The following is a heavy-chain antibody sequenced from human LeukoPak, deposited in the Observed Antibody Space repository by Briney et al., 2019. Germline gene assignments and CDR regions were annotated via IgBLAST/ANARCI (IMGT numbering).Heavy chain of an antibody. J-gene: IGHJ2*01. D-gene: IGHD1-26*01. V-gene: IGHV3-49*03. Sequence: GRSLRLSCTASGFTFGAYAMSWFRQPPGHGLDWAGFLRRKAYGGTTEYAASVKGRFTISRDDSKSIAYLQMNSLKTEDTAVYYCTTQRRRGATTSSWYFDLWGRGTLVTVSS. CDR1: GFTFGAYA. CDR3: TTQRRRGATTSSWYFDL. CDR2: LRRKAYGGTT.